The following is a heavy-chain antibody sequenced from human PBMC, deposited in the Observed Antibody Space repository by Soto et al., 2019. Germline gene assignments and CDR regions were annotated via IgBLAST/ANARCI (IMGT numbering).Heavy chain of an antibody. J-gene: IGHJ4*02. Sequence: QITLKESGPTLVKPTQTLRLICTFSGFSLNINGVGVGWIRQPPGKALEWLALIYWDDDKRYSPSLKNRLTITKDTSKKQVVLTMTNMDPVDTGTYYCVHKVVLDLAFDYWGQGTLVTVSS. CDR3: VHKVVLDLAFDY. V-gene: IGHV2-5*02. CDR2: IYWDDDK. D-gene: IGHD2-15*01. CDR1: GFSLNINGVG.